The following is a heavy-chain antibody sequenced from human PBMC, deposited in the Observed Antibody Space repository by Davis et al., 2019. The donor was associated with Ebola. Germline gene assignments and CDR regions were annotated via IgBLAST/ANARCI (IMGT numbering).Heavy chain of an antibody. CDR2: ISAYNGNT. CDR3: ARVYCSSTSCSPYFDY. D-gene: IGHD2-2*01. Sequence: ASVKVSCKASGYTFTSYGISWVRQAPGQGLEWMGWISAYNGNTNYAQKLQGRVTMTTDTSTSTAYMELRSLRSDDTAVYYCARVYCSSTSCSPYFDYWGQGTLVTVSS. J-gene: IGHJ4*02. CDR1: GYTFTSYG. V-gene: IGHV1-18*01.